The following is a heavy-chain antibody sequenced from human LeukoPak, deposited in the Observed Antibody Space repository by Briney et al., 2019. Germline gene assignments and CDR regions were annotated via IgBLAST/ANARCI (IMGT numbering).Heavy chain of an antibody. D-gene: IGHD3-10*01. V-gene: IGHV3-30*04. J-gene: IGHJ6*03. Sequence: PGGSLRLSCAASGFTFSSYAMHWVRQAPGKGLEWVAVISYDGSNKYYADSVKGRFTISRDNSKNTLYLQMNSLRAEDTAVYYCARDYYGSGSYDGTYYYYMDVWGKGTTVTISS. CDR3: ARDYYGSGSYDGTYYYYMDV. CDR2: ISYDGSNK. CDR1: GFTFSSYA.